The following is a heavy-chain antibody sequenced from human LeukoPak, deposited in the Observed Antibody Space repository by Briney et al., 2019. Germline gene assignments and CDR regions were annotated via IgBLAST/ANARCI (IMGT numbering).Heavy chain of an antibody. Sequence: PGGSLRLSCAASGFTFSNYAMNWVRQAPGKGLEWVSTITSNGGSTYYADSVEGRFTISRDNSKNTLYLQMNSLRAEDTAVYYCASRKITFGGVSPLSAFDIWGQGTMVTVSS. CDR3: ASRKITFGGVSPLSAFDI. D-gene: IGHD3-16*01. V-gene: IGHV3-23*01. CDR2: ITSNGGST. J-gene: IGHJ3*02. CDR1: GFTFSNYA.